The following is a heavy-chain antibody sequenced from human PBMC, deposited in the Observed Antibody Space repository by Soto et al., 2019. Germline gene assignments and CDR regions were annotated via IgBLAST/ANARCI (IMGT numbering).Heavy chain of an antibody. D-gene: IGHD4-17*01. CDR1: GFTFSSYA. CDR3: AKKHYGAYYGMDV. Sequence: HPGGSLRLSCAASGFTFSSYAMSWVRQSPGKGLEWVSAISGSGGSTYYADSVKGRFTISRDNSKNTLYLQMNSLRAEDTAVYYCAKKHYGAYYGMDVWGQGTTVTVSS. V-gene: IGHV3-23*01. J-gene: IGHJ6*02. CDR2: ISGSGGST.